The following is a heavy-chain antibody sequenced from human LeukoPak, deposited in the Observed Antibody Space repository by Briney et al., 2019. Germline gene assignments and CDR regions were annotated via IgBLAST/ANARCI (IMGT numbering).Heavy chain of an antibody. CDR1: GFTFSTYT. Sequence: GGSLRLSCAASGFTFSTYTMNWVRQAPGKGLEWLSYISSSSSTIYYADSMKGRFTISRDNAKNSLYLQMNRLRAEDTAVYYCASHISPMGSSWSNFDYWGQGTLVTVSS. D-gene: IGHD6-13*01. CDR2: ISSSSSTI. CDR3: ASHISPMGSSWSNFDY. J-gene: IGHJ4*02. V-gene: IGHV3-48*01.